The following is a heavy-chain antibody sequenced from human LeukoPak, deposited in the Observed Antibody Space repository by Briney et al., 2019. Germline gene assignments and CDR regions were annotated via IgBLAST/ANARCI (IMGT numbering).Heavy chain of an antibody. CDR3: ARDASSNWFDP. Sequence: SETLSLTCTVSGGSISSYYWSWIRQPPGKGLEWIGYIYYSGSTNYNPSLKSRVTILVDTSKNQFSLKLSSVTAADTAVYYCARDASSNWFDPWGQGTLVTVSS. J-gene: IGHJ5*02. CDR1: GGSISSYY. V-gene: IGHV4-59*01. D-gene: IGHD6-13*01. CDR2: IYYSGST.